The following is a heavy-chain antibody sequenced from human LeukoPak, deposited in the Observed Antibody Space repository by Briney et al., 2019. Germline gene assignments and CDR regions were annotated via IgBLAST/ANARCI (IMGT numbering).Heavy chain of an antibody. D-gene: IGHD3-16*02. V-gene: IGHV3-9*01. J-gene: IGHJ5*02. CDR3: AKEAYRNWFDP. Sequence: PGGSLRLSCAASGFTFDDYAMHWVRHAPGKGLEWVSGISWNSGSIGYADSVKGRFTISRDTAKNSLYLQMNSLRAEDTALYYCAKEAYRNWFDPWGQGTLVTVSS. CDR1: GFTFDDYA. CDR2: ISWNSGSI.